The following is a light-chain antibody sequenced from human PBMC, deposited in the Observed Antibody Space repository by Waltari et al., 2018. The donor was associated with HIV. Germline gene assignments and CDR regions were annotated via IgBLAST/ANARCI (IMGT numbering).Light chain of an antibody. CDR1: RTILFSSDNRNY. Sequence: DIVMTQSPDSLPVSLGERATLNCTSSRTILFSSDNRNYLAWYQQKPRQPPKLLISWASTRESGVPDRFSGSGSGTDFTLTITRLQAEDVAVYYCQQHFSTPWTFGQGTKVGIK. V-gene: IGKV4-1*01. J-gene: IGKJ1*01. CDR3: QQHFSTPWT. CDR2: WAS.